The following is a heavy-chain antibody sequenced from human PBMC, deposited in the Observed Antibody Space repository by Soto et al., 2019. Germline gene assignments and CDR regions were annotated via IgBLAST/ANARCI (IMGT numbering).Heavy chain of an antibody. V-gene: IGHV1-3*04. D-gene: IGHD5-18*01. CDR1: GYIFTGYS. J-gene: IGHJ5*02. CDR3: ARRDSYGLWFDP. CDR2: IDTDNGNT. Sequence: ASVKVSCKTSGYIFTGYSMHWVRQAPGQRLEWMGWIDTDNGNTKYSQRFQDRVTITKDTSASTAYMELSGLRSEDTAVYYCARRDSYGLWFDPWGQG.